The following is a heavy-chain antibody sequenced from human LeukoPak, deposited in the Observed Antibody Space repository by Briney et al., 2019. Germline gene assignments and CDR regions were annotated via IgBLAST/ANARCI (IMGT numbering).Heavy chain of an antibody. Sequence: SETLSLTCTVSGYPISSNYYWGWIRQPPGKGLEWIRSMYYSGITHYNPSLKSRVTISADTSKNQLSLKLSSVTAADTAVYYCARQLRGATNDAFDIWGQGTMVTVSS. D-gene: IGHD1-26*01. CDR3: ARQLRGATNDAFDI. CDR2: MYYSGIT. V-gene: IGHV4-38-2*02. J-gene: IGHJ3*02. CDR1: GYPISSNYY.